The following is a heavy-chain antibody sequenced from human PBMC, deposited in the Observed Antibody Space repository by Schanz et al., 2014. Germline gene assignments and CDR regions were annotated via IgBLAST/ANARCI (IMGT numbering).Heavy chain of an antibody. Sequence: EVQLLESGGGLVQPGGSLRLSCAASGFTFSTSAMSWVRQVPGKGLEWVSAILGLASTTYYADSVKGRFTISRDNSKNLLYLQMSSLRAEDTAVYYCAKSLESCPGGRCSRGYFDYWGQGTLXTVSS. CDR1: GFTFSTSA. J-gene: IGHJ4*02. V-gene: IGHV3-23*01. D-gene: IGHD2-8*02. CDR2: ILGLASTT. CDR3: AKSLESCPGGRCSRGYFDY.